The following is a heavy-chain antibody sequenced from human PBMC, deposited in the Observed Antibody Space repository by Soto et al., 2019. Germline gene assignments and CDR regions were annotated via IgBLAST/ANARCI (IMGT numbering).Heavy chain of an antibody. Sequence: QVQLVQSGAEVKKPGSSVKVSCKASGGTFSSYAINWVRQAPGQGLERMGGIIPIFGTANYAQKSQGRVTIAADESTSTAYMELSSLRSEDTAVYYCARRQDISLYYYYGMDFWGHGTTFTVSS. CDR3: ARRQDISLYYYYGMDF. D-gene: IGHD3-9*01. CDR1: GGTFSSYA. CDR2: IIPIFGTA. J-gene: IGHJ6*02. V-gene: IGHV1-69*01.